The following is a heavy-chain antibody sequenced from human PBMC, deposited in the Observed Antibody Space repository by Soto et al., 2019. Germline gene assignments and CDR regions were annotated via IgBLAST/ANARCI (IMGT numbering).Heavy chain of an antibody. CDR2: ISAYNGNT. V-gene: IGHV1-18*01. CDR3: ARAIYYGSGSYCPME. J-gene: IGHJ1*01. CDR1: GYTFTSYG. Sequence: QVQLVQSGAEGKKPGASVKVSCKASGYTFTSYGISWVRQAPGQGLEWMGWISAYNGNTNYAQKLQGRVTMTTDTSTSTAYQELRRLRSDDTAVYYCARAIYYGSGSYCPMEWGQGKLVTVSS. D-gene: IGHD3-10*01.